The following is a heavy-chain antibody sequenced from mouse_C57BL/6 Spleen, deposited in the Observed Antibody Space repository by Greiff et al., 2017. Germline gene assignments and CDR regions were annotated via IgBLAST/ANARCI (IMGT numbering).Heavy chain of an antibody. J-gene: IGHJ4*01. D-gene: IGHD1-1*01. CDR2: INPNNGGT. V-gene: IGHV1-26*01. CDR3: ATLYAAMDY. CDR1: GYTFTDYY. Sequence: VQLQQSGPELVKPGASVKISCKASGYTFTDYYMNWVKQSHGKSLEWIGDINPNNGGTSYNQKFKGKATLTVAKSSSTAYMELRSLTSEDSAVYYCATLYAAMDYWGQGTSVTVSS.